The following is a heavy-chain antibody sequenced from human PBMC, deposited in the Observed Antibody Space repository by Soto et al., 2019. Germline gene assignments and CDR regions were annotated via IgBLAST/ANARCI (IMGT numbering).Heavy chain of an antibody. CDR1: GYSFTSYW. Sequence: PGESLKISCKGSGYSFTSYWISWVRQMPGKGLEWMGRIDPSDSYTNYSPSFQGHVTISADKSISTAYLQWSSLKASDTAMYYCARTDYSIAARPGAFDIGGQGTMVTVSS. V-gene: IGHV5-10-1*01. J-gene: IGHJ3*02. D-gene: IGHD6-6*01. CDR2: IDPSDSYT. CDR3: ARTDYSIAARPGAFDI.